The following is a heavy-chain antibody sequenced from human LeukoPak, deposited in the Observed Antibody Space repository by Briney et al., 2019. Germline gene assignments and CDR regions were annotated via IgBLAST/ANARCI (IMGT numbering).Heavy chain of an antibody. CDR3: ARSQPDYAFWSGYTYDMDV. J-gene: IGHJ6*02. D-gene: IGHD3-3*01. CDR1: GGTFSSYA. Sequence: GASAKVSCKASGGTFSSYAISWVRQAPGQGLDWMGWINPNSGGTNYAQKFQGRVTMTRDTSISTAYMELSRLRSDDTAVYYCARSQPDYAFWSGYTYDMDVWGQGTTVTVSS. V-gene: IGHV1-2*02. CDR2: INPNSGGT.